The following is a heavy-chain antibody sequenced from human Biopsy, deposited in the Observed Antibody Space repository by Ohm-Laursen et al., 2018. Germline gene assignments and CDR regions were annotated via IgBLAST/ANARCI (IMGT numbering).Heavy chain of an antibody. J-gene: IGHJ4*01. Sequence: LTLTCAASGFTFSDYQMSWIRQTPGKGLEWVSHISSGGSTIFHADSVKGRFTIPRDDAKGSLYLQMTNLRAEDTAVYYCGRSYGIMAAPVHLWGQGALVTVSS. CDR3: GRSYGIMAAPVHL. CDR1: GFTFSDYQ. D-gene: IGHD3-16*01. V-gene: IGHV3-11*01. CDR2: ISSGGSTI.